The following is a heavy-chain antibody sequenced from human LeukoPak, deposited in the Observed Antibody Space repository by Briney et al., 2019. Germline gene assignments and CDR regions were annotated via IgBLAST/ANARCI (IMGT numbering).Heavy chain of an antibody. CDR2: IKQDGSEK. CDR1: GFTFSSYW. Sequence: GGSLRLSCAASGFTFSSYWMSWVRQAPGKGLEWVANIKQDGSEKYYVDFAKGRFTISRDNAKNSLYLQMNSLRAEDTAVYYCARSGWWMATNLDYWRRETLLSVSS. V-gene: IGHV3-7*01. D-gene: IGHD5-24*01. CDR3: ARSGWWMATNLDY. J-gene: IGHJ4*02.